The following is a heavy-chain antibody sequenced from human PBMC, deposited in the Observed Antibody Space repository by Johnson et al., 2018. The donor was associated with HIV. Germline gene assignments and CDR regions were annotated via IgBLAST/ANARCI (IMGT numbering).Heavy chain of an antibody. V-gene: IGHV3-30*02. Sequence: QVQLVESGGGVVQPGGSLRLSCAASGFTFSSYGMHWVRQAPGKGLEWVAFVRYDGSNKYYVASVKGRFTISRDNAKNSLYLQMNSLRAEDTAVYYCARAGGDLLPDAFDIWGQGTMVTVSS. CDR2: VRYDGSNK. J-gene: IGHJ3*02. CDR1: GFTFSSYG. CDR3: ARAGGDLLPDAFDI. D-gene: IGHD2-21*02.